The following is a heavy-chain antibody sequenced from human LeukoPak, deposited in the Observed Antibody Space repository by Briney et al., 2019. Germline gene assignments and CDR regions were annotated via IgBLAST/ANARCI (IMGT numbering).Heavy chain of an antibody. Sequence: SETLSLTCTVSGGSISSYYWSWIRQPPGEGLEWIGYIYYSGSTNYNPSLKSRVTISVDTSKNQFSLKLSSVTAADTAVYYCARAGYYYGSGYSDWFDPWGQGTLVTVSS. CDR2: IYYSGST. CDR3: ARAGYYYGSGYSDWFDP. D-gene: IGHD3-10*01. CDR1: GGSISSYY. J-gene: IGHJ5*02. V-gene: IGHV4-59*01.